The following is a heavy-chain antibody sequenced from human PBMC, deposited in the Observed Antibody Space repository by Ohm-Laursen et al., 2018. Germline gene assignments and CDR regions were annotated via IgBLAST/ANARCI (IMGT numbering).Heavy chain of an antibody. D-gene: IGHD1-7*01. CDR3: VRDWNYRLDQ. J-gene: IGHJ4*02. Sequence: GSLRLSCTASGFTFSHYWMHWVRQPPGEGLVWVSRIKSDGTTMYADFVRGRFTLSRDNERNTLDLQMNGLTVEDTAVYYCVRDWNYRLDQWGQGTLVTVSS. CDR1: GFTFSHYW. V-gene: IGHV3-74*03. CDR2: IKSDGTT.